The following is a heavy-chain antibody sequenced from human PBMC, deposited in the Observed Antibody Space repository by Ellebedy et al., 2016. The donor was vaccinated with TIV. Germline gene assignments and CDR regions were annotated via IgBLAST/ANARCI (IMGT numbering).Heavy chain of an antibody. J-gene: IGHJ3*02. CDR1: GFSLSNARMG. CDR2: IFSNDEK. D-gene: IGHD3-16*02. CDR3: ARIWVYDYIWGSYRSWGSGDAFDI. V-gene: IGHV2-26*01. Sequence: SGPTLVXPTETLTLTCTVSGFSLSNARMGVSWIRQPPGKALEWLAHIFSNDEKSYSTSLKSRLTISKDTSKSQVVLTMTNMDPVDTATYYCARIWVYDYIWGSYRSWGSGDAFDIWGQGTMVTVSS.